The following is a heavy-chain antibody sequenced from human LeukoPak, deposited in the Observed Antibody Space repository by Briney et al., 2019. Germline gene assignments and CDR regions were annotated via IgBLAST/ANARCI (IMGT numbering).Heavy chain of an antibody. CDR3: ARRSAYYYDSSGYLDY. D-gene: IGHD3-22*01. Sequence: GRSLRLSCAASGFTFSSYAMHWVRQAPGKGLEWVAVISYDGSNKYYADSVKGRFTISRDNSKNTLYLQMNSLRAEDTAVYYCARRSAYYYDSSGYLDYWGQGTLVTVSS. CDR2: ISYDGSNK. V-gene: IGHV3-30*04. CDR1: GFTFSSYA. J-gene: IGHJ4*02.